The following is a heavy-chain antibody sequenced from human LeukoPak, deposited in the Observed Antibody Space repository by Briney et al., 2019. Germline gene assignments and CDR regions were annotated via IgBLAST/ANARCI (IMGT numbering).Heavy chain of an antibody. CDR3: ARRDLGYCSSTSCLAAFGI. V-gene: IGHV1-69*13. CDR2: IIPIFGTA. J-gene: IGHJ3*02. Sequence: SVKVSCKASGGTFSSYAISWVRQAPGQGLEWMGGIIPIFGTANYAQKFQGRVTITADESTSTAYMELSSLRSEDTAVYYCARRDLGYCSSTSCLAAFGIWGQGTMVTVSS. D-gene: IGHD2-2*01. CDR1: GGTFSSYA.